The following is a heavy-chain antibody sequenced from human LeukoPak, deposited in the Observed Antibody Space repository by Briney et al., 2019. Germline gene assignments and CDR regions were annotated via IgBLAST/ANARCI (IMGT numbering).Heavy chain of an antibody. CDR3: ARGRRLSGYYPDGSTPFDY. D-gene: IGHD3-3*01. CDR2: IYTSENT. Sequence: SETLSLTCTVSGGSISSYYWTWIRQPAGKGLEWIGRIYTSENTNYNPSLKSRVTISVDTSKNQCSLKLSSVTAADTAVYYCARGRRLSGYYPDGSTPFDYWGQGTLVTVSS. V-gene: IGHV4-4*07. CDR1: GGSISSYY. J-gene: IGHJ4*02.